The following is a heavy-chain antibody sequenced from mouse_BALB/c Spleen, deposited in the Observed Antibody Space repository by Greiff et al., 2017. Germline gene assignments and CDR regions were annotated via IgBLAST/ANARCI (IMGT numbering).Heavy chain of an antibody. D-gene: IGHD1-1*01. V-gene: IGHV3-6*02. CDR2: ISYDGSN. Sequence: EVQVVESGPGLVKPSQSLSLTCSVTGYSITSGYYWNWIRQFPGNKLEWMGYISYDGSNNYNPSLKNRISITRDTSKNQFFLKLNSVTTEDTATYYCARGGYYYGSSPYFDVWGAGTTVTVSS. CDR1: GYSITSGYY. J-gene: IGHJ1*01. CDR3: ARGGYYYGSSPYFDV.